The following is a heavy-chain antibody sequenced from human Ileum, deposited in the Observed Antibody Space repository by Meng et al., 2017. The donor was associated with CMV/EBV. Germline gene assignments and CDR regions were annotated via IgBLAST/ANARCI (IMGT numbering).Heavy chain of an antibody. CDR2: IHPSGGST. CDR3: ASDFSGSAPSGFDY. CDR1: GYTFTNSS. Sequence: KASGYTFTNSSMHWVRQAPGQGLEWMGIIHPSGGSTTYAQKFQGRVTMTRDTSTTTVYMELSSLRSEDTAVYYCASDFSGSAPSGFDYWGQGTLVTVSS. J-gene: IGHJ4*02. V-gene: IGHV1-46*01. D-gene: IGHD3-10*01.